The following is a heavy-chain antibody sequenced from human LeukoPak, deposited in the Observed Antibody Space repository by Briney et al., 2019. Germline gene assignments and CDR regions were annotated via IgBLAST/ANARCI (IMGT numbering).Heavy chain of an antibody. CDR2: IYYSGST. Sequence: SETLSLTCTVSGGSISRSDYFWGWFRQPPGRELEYIGNIYYSGSTYYKSSLKSRVTMSVHTSKNQFSLQLTSVTAADTAVYYCARHRVYYHYFDYWGQGPLVTVSS. CDR3: ARHRVYYHYFDY. J-gene: IGHJ4*02. V-gene: IGHV4-39*01. D-gene: IGHD3-22*01. CDR1: GGSISRSDYF.